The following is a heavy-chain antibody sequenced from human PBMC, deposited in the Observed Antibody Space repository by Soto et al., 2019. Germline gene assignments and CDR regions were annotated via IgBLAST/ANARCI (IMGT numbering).Heavy chain of an antibody. CDR2: TYYRSKWYN. D-gene: IGHD3-3*01. V-gene: IGHV6-1*01. J-gene: IGHJ6*02. Sequence: SQTLSLTCAISGDSVSSNSAAWNWIRQSPSRGLEWLGRTYYRSKWYNDYAVSVKSRITINPDTSKNQFSLQLNSVTPEDTAVYYCARAYYDFWSGLYGMDVWGQGTMVTVSS. CDR3: ARAYYDFWSGLYGMDV. CDR1: GDSVSSNSAA.